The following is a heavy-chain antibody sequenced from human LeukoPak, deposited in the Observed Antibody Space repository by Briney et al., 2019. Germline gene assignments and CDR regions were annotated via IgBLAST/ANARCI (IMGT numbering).Heavy chain of an antibody. V-gene: IGHV3-15*01. Sequence: GVSLRLSCAASGFTFINAWMSWVRQAPGKGLEWVGRIRGKTDDGTIEYAAPATGRFTISRDDSKDTVYLQMNSLKTEDTAVYYCTTTLSGTARGYWGQGTLVTVSS. CDR3: TTTLSGTARGY. J-gene: IGHJ4*02. D-gene: IGHD3-10*01. CDR1: GFTFINAW. CDR2: IRGKTDDGTI.